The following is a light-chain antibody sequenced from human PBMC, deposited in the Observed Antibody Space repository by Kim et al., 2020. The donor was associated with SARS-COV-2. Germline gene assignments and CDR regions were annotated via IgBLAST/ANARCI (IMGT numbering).Light chain of an antibody. CDR2: DAS. J-gene: IGKJ2*01. Sequence: LSLAPGERATLSCRASQSVGSYLAWYQQKPGQAPRLLIYDASNRATGIPARFSGSGSGTDFTLTISSLEPEDFAVYFCQQCREWYTFGQGTKLEI. V-gene: IGKV3-11*01. CDR3: QQCREWYT. CDR1: QSVGSY.